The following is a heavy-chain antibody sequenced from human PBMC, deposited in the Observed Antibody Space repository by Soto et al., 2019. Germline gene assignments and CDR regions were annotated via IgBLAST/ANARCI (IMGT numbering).Heavy chain of an antibody. CDR1: GFTFSTYA. D-gene: IGHD3-3*01. Sequence: GSLRLSCAASGFTFSTYAMSWVRQAPGKGLEWVSVIRYNVSNTYYADSVKGRFTISRDDSKNTAYLQMNSLKTEDTAVYYCTKTDFWSGYQTYYYYYGMDVWGQGTTVTVS. CDR2: IRYNVSNT. CDR3: TKTDFWSGYQTYYYYYGMDV. V-gene: IGHV3-23*01. J-gene: IGHJ6*02.